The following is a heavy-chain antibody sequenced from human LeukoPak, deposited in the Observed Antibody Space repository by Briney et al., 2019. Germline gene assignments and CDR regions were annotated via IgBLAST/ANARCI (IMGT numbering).Heavy chain of an antibody. V-gene: IGHV1-18*01. CDR1: GYTFSRYG. CDR2: ISAYNGDT. J-gene: IGHJ4*02. Sequence: ASVKVSCKTSGYTFSRYGISWVRQAPGQGLEWMGWISAYNGDTNSAPKLQGRVTMTKDTSTSTAYMELRSLRSDDTAVYYCARDLRSSSVYYFDYWGQGTLITVSS. D-gene: IGHD6-6*01. CDR3: ARDLRSSSVYYFDY.